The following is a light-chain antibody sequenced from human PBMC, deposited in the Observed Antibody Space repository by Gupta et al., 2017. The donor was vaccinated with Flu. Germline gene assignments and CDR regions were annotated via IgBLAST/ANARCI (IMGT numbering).Light chain of an antibody. CDR3: GTWDSSLSADWV. CDR1: SSNIGNNY. CDR2: ENN. V-gene: IGLV1-51*02. J-gene: IGLJ3*02. Sequence: QSVLTQPPSVSAAPGQKVTISCSGSSSNIGNNYVSWYQQLPGTAPKLLIYENNKRPSGIPDRFSGSKSGTSATLGTTGLQTGDEADYYCGTWDSSLSADWVFGGGTKLTVL.